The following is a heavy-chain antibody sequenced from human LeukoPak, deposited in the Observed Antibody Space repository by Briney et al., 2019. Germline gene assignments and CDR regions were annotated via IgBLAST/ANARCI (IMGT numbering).Heavy chain of an antibody. CDR3: ARGDYYDSSGYYYH. V-gene: IGHV4-30-4*01. Sequence: SETLSLTCAVYGASLSDYQWSWIRQPPGKGLEWIGFIYYSGSTSYNPSLKSRVTISLDTSKNYFSLKLTSVTAADTAMYYCARGDYYDSSGYYYHWGQGTLVTVSS. CDR2: IYYSGST. J-gene: IGHJ5*02. D-gene: IGHD3-22*01. CDR1: GASLSDYQ.